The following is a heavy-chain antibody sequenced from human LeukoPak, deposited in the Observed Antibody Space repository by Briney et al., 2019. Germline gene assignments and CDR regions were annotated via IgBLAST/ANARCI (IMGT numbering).Heavy chain of an antibody. CDR2: ISSSGSTI. Sequence: PGGSLGLSCAASGFTFSDYYMSWIRQAPGKGLEWVSYISSSGSTIYYADSVKGRFTISRDNAKNSLYLQVNSLRAEDTAVYYCARSPIRSGSDDYWGQGTLVTVSS. D-gene: IGHD3-10*01. CDR1: GFTFSDYY. J-gene: IGHJ4*02. V-gene: IGHV3-11*01. CDR3: ARSPIRSGSDDY.